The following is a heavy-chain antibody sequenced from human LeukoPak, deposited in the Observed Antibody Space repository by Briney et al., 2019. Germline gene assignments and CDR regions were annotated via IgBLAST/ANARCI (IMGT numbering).Heavy chain of an antibody. CDR3: ARDFCSGGSCYDDY. CDR2: INPNSGGT. CDR1: GYTFTGYY. D-gene: IGHD2-15*01. J-gene: IGHJ4*02. V-gene: IGHV1-2*02. Sequence: ASVKVSCKASGYTFTGYYMHWVRQAPGQGLEWMGWINPNSGGTNYAQKFQGRVTMIRDTSISTAYMELSRLRSDDTAVYYCARDFCSGGSCYDDYWGQGTLVTVSS.